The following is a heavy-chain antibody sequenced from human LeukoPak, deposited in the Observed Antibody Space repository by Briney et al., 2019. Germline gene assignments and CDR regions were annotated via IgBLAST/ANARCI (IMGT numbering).Heavy chain of an antibody. CDR3: TTDFSGSPL. Sequence: ETLSLTCAVYGGSFSGYYWSWVRQAPGKGLEWVGRIKSKTDGGTTDYAAPVKGRFTISRDDSKNTLYLQMNSLKTEDTAVYYCTTDFSGSPLWGQGTLVTVSS. V-gene: IGHV3-15*01. CDR2: IKSKTDGGTT. J-gene: IGHJ4*02. CDR1: GGSFSGYY. D-gene: IGHD1-26*01.